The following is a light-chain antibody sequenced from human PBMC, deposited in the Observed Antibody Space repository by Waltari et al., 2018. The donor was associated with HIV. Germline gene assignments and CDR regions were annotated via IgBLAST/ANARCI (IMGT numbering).Light chain of an antibody. Sequence: QSLLTKQAPRSGTPGRGAPSFGPETTSTFGIIYVYWYQQLPGTAPKVPIYRSNQRPSGVPDRFSGSKSGTSASLAISGLRSEDEADYYCAAWDDSLSGPVFGGGTKVTVL. V-gene: IGLV1-47*01. CDR1: TSTFGIIY. CDR2: RSN. CDR3: AAWDDSLSGPV. J-gene: IGLJ3*02.